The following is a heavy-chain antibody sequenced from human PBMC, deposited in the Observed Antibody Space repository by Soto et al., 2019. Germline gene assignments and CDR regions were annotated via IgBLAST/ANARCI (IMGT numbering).Heavy chain of an antibody. CDR1: GGSISSYY. CDR2: IYYSGST. Sequence: SETLSLTCTVSGGSISSYYWSWIRQPPGKGLEWIGYIYYSGSTNYNPSLKSRVTISVDTSKNQFSLKLSSVTAADTAVYYCARDQLLVGARYYGMDVWGQGTTVTVSS. D-gene: IGHD1-26*01. V-gene: IGHV4-59*01. CDR3: ARDQLLVGARYYGMDV. J-gene: IGHJ6*02.